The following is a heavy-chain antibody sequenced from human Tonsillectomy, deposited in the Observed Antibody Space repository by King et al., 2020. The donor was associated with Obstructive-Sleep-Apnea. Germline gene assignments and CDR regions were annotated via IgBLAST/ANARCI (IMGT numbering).Heavy chain of an antibody. V-gene: IGHV4-59*01. CDR2: IYDTGKT. J-gene: IGHJ4*02. CDR3: ARLAAAADTDS. Sequence: VQLQESGLGLVKPSETLSLTCNVSGGSINGFYWSWIRQPPGKGLEWIGFIYDTGKTNYNPSLKSRVTISIDTSRNQFSLKLISVTAADTAVYYCARLAAAADTDSWGQGTLVTVSS. D-gene: IGHD6-13*01. CDR1: GGSINGFY.